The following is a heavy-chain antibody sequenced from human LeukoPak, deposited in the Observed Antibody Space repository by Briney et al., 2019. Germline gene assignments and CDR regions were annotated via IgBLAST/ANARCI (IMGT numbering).Heavy chain of an antibody. CDR3: AKDFDDDSSGYYYDY. J-gene: IGHJ4*02. CDR2: ISNSRTTI. Sequence: GGSLRLSCAASGFTFSSYNMNWVRQAPGKGLEWISYISNSRTTIYYADSVKGRFTISRDNSKNTLYLQMNSLRAEDTAVYYCAKDFDDDSSGYYYDYWGQGTLVTVSS. V-gene: IGHV3-48*01. CDR1: GFTFSSYN. D-gene: IGHD3-22*01.